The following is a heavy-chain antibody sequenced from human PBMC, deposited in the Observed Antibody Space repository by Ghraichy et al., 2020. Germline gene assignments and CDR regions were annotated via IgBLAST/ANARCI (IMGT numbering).Heavy chain of an antibody. J-gene: IGHJ4*02. CDR1: GVTFSDHI. D-gene: IGHD6-19*01. V-gene: IGHV3-72*01. CDR2: IRNKANGYTA. Sequence: GSLRLSCAVSGVTFSDHIMEWVRQAPGQGLEWLGRIRNKANGYTAEYAASVKDRFTISRDDSENSLYLQMNSLKIEDTAVYYCSMPVAGTSDYWGQGTLVTVSS. CDR3: SMPVAGTSDY.